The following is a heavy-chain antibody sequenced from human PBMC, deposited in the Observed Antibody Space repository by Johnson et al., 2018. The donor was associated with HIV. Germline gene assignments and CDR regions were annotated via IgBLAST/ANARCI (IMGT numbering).Heavy chain of an antibody. V-gene: IGHV3-30*02. Sequence: QVQLVESGGGLVQPGGSLRLSCAASGFTFSSYGMHWVRQAPGKGLERVAVIRYDGSSKYYADSVKGRFTISRDNSKNTLYLQMTSLRAEDTAVYYCARPGDTTMVSAFDIWGQGKMVTISS. J-gene: IGHJ3*02. D-gene: IGHD5-18*01. CDR2: IRYDGSSK. CDR1: GFTFSSYG. CDR3: ARPGDTTMVSAFDI.